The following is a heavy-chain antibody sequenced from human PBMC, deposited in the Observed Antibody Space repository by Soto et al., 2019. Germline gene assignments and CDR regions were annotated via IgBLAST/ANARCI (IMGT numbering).Heavy chain of an antibody. Sequence: GGSLILSCAASGFTFSSYAMSWVLQAPGKGLEWVSAISGSGGSTYYADSVKGRFTISRDNSKNTLYLQMNSLRAEDTAVYYCAFNDIFNGSGYWGQGTLVTVSS. D-gene: IGHD3-9*01. CDR2: ISGSGGST. V-gene: IGHV3-23*01. CDR1: GFTFSSYA. J-gene: IGHJ4*02. CDR3: AFNDIFNGSGY.